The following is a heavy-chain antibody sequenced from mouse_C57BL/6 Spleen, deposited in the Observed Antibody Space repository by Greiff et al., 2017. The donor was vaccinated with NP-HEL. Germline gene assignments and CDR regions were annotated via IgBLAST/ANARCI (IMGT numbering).Heavy chain of an antibody. CDR3: VRDEDYDVGPNYYAMDY. V-gene: IGHV10-3*01. J-gene: IGHJ4*01. Sequence: DVQLVESGGGLVQPKGSLKLSCAASGFTFNTYAMHWVRQAPGKGLEWVARIRSKSSNYATYYADSVKDRFTISRDDSQSMLYLQMNNLKTEDTAMYYCVRDEDYDVGPNYYAMDYWGQGTSVTVSS. D-gene: IGHD2-4*01. CDR1: GFTFNTYA. CDR2: IRSKSSNYAT.